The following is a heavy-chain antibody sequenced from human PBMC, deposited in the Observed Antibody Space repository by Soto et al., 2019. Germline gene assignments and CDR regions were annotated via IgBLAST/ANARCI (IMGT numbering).Heavy chain of an antibody. J-gene: IGHJ5*02. Sequence: PSETLSLTCTVSEGSINWSPDYWGWLRQPPGKEPQWIASVHYTASTYHNPSLKSRVTISVDRSKNQFSLKVRSVTAADTAVYYCARETYGDYVGYFDPWGQGIQVT. CDR2: VHYTAST. D-gene: IGHD4-17*01. CDR3: ARETYGDYVGYFDP. CDR1: EGSINWSPDY. V-gene: IGHV4-39*07.